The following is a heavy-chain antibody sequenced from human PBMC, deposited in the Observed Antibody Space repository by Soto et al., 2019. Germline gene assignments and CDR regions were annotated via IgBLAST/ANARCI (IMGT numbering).Heavy chain of an antibody. V-gene: IGHV4-61*01. CDR3: ARGGRHEDSSGYGSLGY. D-gene: IGHD3-22*01. J-gene: IGHJ4*02. CDR1: GGSVSSGPYY. Sequence: SETLSRTCTLSGGSVSSGPYYWSWIRQPPWKGLEWIGYIYYSGNTNYNPTLKSRVTISVDTSKNQFSLKLSSVTAADTAVYYCARGGRHEDSSGYGSLGYWGQXTLGTVSS. CDR2: IYYSGNT.